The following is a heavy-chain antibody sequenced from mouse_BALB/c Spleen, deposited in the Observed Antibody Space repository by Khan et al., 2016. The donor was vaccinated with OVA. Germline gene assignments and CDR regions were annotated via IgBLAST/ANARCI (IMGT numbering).Heavy chain of an antibody. CDR1: GYSITSGYG. J-gene: IGHJ2*01. D-gene: IGHD1-2*01. CDR3: ARTASIKY. V-gene: IGHV3-2*02. Sequence: EVQLVETGPGLVKPSQSLSLTCTVTGYSITSGYGWNWIRQFPGNKLEWMGYISYSGSTNYNPSLKSRISITRDTSKNQFFLQLNSVTTEDTATYYCARTASIKYWGQGTTLTVSS. CDR2: ISYSGST.